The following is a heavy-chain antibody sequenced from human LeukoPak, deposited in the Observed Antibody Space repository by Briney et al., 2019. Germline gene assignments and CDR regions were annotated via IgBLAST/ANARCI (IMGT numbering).Heavy chain of an antibody. J-gene: IGHJ4*02. CDR3: ARPGIAAAGRGPFDY. D-gene: IGHD6-13*01. CDR1: GYSFTSYW. V-gene: IGHV5-51*01. CDR2: IYPGDSDT. Sequence: GESLEISCKGSGYSFTSYWIGWVRQLPGKGLEWMGIIYPGDSDTRYSPSFQGRVTISADKSISTAYLQWSSLKASDTAMYYCARPGIAAAGRGPFDYWGQGTLVTVSS.